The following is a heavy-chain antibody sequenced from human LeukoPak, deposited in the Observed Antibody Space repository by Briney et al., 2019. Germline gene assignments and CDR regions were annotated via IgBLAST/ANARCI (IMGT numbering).Heavy chain of an antibody. CDR2: ISSSGST. J-gene: IGHJ4*02. Sequence: SETLSLTCTVSGDSISSGDYYWSWIRQPAGKGLEWIGRISSSGSTNYNPSLKSRVTISVDTSKNQFSLKLSSVTAADTAVYYCARGWYYDFWSGYYSGYFDYWGQGTLVTVSS. D-gene: IGHD3-3*01. CDR3: ARGWYYDFWSGYYSGYFDY. V-gene: IGHV4-61*02. CDR1: GDSISSGDYY.